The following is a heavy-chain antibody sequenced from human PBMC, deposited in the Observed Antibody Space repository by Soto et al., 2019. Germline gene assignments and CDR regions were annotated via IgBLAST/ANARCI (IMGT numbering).Heavy chain of an antibody. CDR3: ARDFRPMVRGVPYYYYGMDV. V-gene: IGHV4-31*03. CDR1: GGSISSGGYY. Sequence: TLSLTCTVSGGSISSGGYYWSWIRQHPGKGLVWIGYIYYSGSTYYNPSLKSRVTISVDTSKNQFSLKLSSVTAADTAVYYCARDFRPMVRGVPYYYYGMDVWGQGTTVTVSS. D-gene: IGHD3-10*01. CDR2: IYYSGST. J-gene: IGHJ6*02.